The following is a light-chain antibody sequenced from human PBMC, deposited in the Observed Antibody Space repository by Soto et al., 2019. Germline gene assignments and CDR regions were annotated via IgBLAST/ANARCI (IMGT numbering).Light chain of an antibody. V-gene: IGKV3-15*01. CDR2: LAS. CDR1: QSVSSN. Sequence: EIVMTQSPATLSVSPGERAILSCRASQSVSSNLAWYQQKPGQAPRLLIYLASTRATGVPARFSGSGSGTEFTLTISSLQSEDFAVYYCQQYNNWPPWTFGQGTKVEIK. CDR3: QQYNNWPPWT. J-gene: IGKJ1*01.